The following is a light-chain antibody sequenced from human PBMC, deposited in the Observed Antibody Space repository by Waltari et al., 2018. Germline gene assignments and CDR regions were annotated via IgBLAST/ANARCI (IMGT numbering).Light chain of an antibody. Sequence: DIQMTQSPSSLSASVVDRVTIPCRASQSISSYLNWYQQKPGKAPKLLIYAASSLQSGVPSRFSGSGSGTDFTLTISSLQPEDFATYYCQQSYSTPRWTFGQGTKVEIK. J-gene: IGKJ1*01. CDR2: AAS. CDR3: QQSYSTPRWT. CDR1: QSISSY. V-gene: IGKV1-39*01.